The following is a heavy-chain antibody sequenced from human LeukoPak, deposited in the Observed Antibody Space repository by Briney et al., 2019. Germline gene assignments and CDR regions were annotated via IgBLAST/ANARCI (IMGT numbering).Heavy chain of an antibody. D-gene: IGHD3-22*01. J-gene: IGHJ3*02. CDR1: GGSFSGYY. CDR3: ARGIYDSSGYDAFDI. Sequence: KPSETLSLTCAVYGGSFSGYYWSWIRQPPGKGLEWIGEINHSGSTNYNPSLKSRVTISVDTSKNQFSLKLSSVTAADTAVYYCARGIYDSSGYDAFDIWGQGTMVTVSS. V-gene: IGHV4-34*01. CDR2: INHSGST.